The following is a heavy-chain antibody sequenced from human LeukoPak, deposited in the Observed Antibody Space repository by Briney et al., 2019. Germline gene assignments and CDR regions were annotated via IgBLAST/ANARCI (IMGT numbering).Heavy chain of an antibody. CDR2: ISAYNGNT. CDR1: GYTFTSYG. CDR3: ARDPPYYDFWSGLRVQNPYYYYYGMDV. V-gene: IGHV1-18*01. Sequence: ASVKVSCKASGYTFTSYGISWVRQAPGQGLEWMGWISAYNGNTNYAQKLQGRVTMTTDTSTSTAYMELRSLRSDDTAVYYCARDPPYYDFWSGLRVQNPYYYYYGMDVWGQGTTVTVSS. J-gene: IGHJ6*02. D-gene: IGHD3-3*01.